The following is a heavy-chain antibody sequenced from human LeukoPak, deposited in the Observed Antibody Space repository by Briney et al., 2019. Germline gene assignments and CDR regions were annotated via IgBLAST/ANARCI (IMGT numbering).Heavy chain of an antibody. V-gene: IGHV1-46*01. J-gene: IGHJ4*02. D-gene: IGHD2-8*01. Sequence: GASVKVTCKASGYTFTSYYMHWVRQAPGQGLEWMGIINPSGGSTSYAQKFQGRVTMTRDVSTSTVYMELSSLRSEDTAVYYCATGYCTNGVCYSVLSDFDYWGQGTLVTVSS. CDR3: ATGYCTNGVCYSVLSDFDY. CDR1: GYTFTSYY. CDR2: INPSGGST.